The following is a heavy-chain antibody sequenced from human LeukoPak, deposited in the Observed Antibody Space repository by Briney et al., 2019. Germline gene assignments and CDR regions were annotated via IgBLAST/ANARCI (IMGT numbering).Heavy chain of an antibody. CDR2: ISGSGGST. CDR1: GFTFSSYA. D-gene: IGHD2-2*01. Sequence: GGSLRLSCAASGFTFSSYAMSWVRQAPGKGLEWVSAISGSGGSTYYADSVKGRFTISRDNSKNTLYLQMNSLRAEDTAVYYCANRPSKYQLLPPLSWGQGTMVTVSS. V-gene: IGHV3-23*01. CDR3: ANRPSKYQLLPPLS. J-gene: IGHJ5*02.